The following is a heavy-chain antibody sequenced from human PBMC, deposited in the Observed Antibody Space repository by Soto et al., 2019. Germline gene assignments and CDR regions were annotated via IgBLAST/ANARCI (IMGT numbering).Heavy chain of an antibody. CDR3: ASGGNWNYGQNFDY. CDR1: GFAFSTYG. Sequence: GGSLRLSCAASGFAFSTYGMHWVRQAPGKGLEWVALISYDGGDFYYADSVKGRFTISRDNSKHTLSLQMDSLRVEDTAVYYCASGGNWNYGQNFDYWGQGTLVTVSS. V-gene: IGHV3-30*03. J-gene: IGHJ4*02. D-gene: IGHD1-7*01. CDR2: ISYDGGDF.